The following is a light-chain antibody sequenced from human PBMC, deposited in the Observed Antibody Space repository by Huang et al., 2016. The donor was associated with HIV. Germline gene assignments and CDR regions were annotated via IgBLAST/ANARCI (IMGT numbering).Light chain of an antibody. Sequence: DIQMTQSPSSLSASVGDRVTITCRASQSIISYLNWYQQKPGKAPKLLIYAASSLQSGVPSRFSGSGSGTDFTLTISSLQPEDFATYSCQQSFSAPRTFGQGTKVEIK. J-gene: IGKJ1*01. V-gene: IGKV1-39*01. CDR3: QQSFSAPRT. CDR1: QSIISY. CDR2: AAS.